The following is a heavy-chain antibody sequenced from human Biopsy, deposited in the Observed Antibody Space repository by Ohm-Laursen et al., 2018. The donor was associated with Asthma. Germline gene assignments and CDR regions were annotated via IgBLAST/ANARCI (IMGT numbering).Heavy chain of an antibody. CDR2: LIPVLGTP. Sequence: SSVKVSCKTSGDSFSNYAISWVRQAPGQGLEWMGGLIPVLGTPDHAQMFEGRVTITADESTSTACMELSSLSSEDTAVYYCARGYSGSDRIVYYYSGLEVWGQGTTVTVSS. CDR1: GDSFSNYA. CDR3: ARGYSGSDRIVYYYSGLEV. V-gene: IGHV1-69*01. J-gene: IGHJ6*02. D-gene: IGHD5-12*01.